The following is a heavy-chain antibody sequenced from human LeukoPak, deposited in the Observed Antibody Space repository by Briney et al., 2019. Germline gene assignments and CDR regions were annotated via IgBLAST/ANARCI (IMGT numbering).Heavy chain of an antibody. Sequence: ASVKVSCKASGYTLTGYYMHWVRQAPGQGLEWMGWINPNSGGTNYAQKFQGRVTMTRDTSISTAYMELSRLRSDDTAVYYCARVAEAMAKGDWFDPWGQGTLVTVSS. CDR1: GYTLTGYY. V-gene: IGHV1-2*02. D-gene: IGHD6-13*01. CDR3: ARVAEAMAKGDWFDP. J-gene: IGHJ5*02. CDR2: INPNSGGT.